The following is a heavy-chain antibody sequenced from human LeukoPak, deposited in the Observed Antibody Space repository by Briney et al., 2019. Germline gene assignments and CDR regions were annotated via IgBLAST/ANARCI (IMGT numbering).Heavy chain of an antibody. D-gene: IGHD4-17*01. Sequence: GGSLRLSCAASGFTFSSYAMSWVRQAPGKGLEWVSAISGSGSTYYADSVKGRFTISRDNSKNTLYLQMNSLRAEDTAVYYCAKDLGYGDYLDFDYWGQGTLVTVSS. CDR1: GFTFSSYA. CDR3: AKDLGYGDYLDFDY. J-gene: IGHJ4*02. CDR2: ISGSGST. V-gene: IGHV3-23*01.